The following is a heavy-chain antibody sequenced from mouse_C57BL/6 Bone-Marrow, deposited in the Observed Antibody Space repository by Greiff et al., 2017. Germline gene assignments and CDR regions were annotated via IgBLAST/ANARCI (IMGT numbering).Heavy chain of an antibody. J-gene: IGHJ1*03. V-gene: IGHV1-64*01. CDR2: IHPNSGST. Sequence: QVQLQQPGAELVKPGASVKLSCKASGYTFTSYWMHWVKQRPGQGLEWIGMIHPNSGSTNYNEKFKSKATLTVDKSSSTAYMQLSSLTSEDSAVYYCAPITTVVAHWYFDVWGTGTTVTVSS. CDR3: APITTVVAHWYFDV. CDR1: GYTFTSYW. D-gene: IGHD1-1*01.